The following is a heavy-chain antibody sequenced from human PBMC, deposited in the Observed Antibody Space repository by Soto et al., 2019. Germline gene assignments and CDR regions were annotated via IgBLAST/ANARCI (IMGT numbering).Heavy chain of an antibody. J-gene: IGHJ4*01. CDR2: ISVCNGNT. CDR3: ARDPALGH. Sequence: ASVKVSCKASGYTFTTYMLHWVRQAPGQRLEWMGWISVCNGNTNYSQKFQGRVTISRDTSASTAYMELNSLRSEDTADYYYARDPALGHWGQGTLVTVSS. V-gene: IGHV1-3*01. CDR1: GYTFTTYM.